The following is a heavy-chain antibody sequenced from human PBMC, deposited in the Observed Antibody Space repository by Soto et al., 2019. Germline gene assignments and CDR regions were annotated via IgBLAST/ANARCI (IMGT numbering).Heavy chain of an antibody. CDR1: GFTFSSYS. J-gene: IGHJ6*02. V-gene: IGHV3-21*01. CDR2: IGSSSTYT. Sequence: LRLSCAASGFTFSSYSINWVRQAPGKGLEWVSSIGSSSTYTYYADSLKGRLIISRDNAKNSVYLQINSLRVEDSAVYYCARDQVGMDVWGQGTPVTVCS. CDR3: ARDQVGMDV.